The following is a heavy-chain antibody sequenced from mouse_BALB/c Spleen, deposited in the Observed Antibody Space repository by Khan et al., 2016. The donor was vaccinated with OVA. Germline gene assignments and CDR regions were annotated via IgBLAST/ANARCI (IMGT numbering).Heavy chain of an antibody. J-gene: IGHJ3*01. CDR2: INPNTGNT. Sequence: VQLKQSGPDLVKPGASVKMSCKASGYSFTGYYMNWVKQSHGKSLECIGRINPNTGNTNYNQKFKGKVAFIVDTSSSTVYMELRSLTSEDSAVYYGARGYDLFAYWGQGTLVTVSA. V-gene: IGHV1-26*01. CDR3: ARGYDLFAY. CDR1: GYSFTGYY. D-gene: IGHD2-14*01.